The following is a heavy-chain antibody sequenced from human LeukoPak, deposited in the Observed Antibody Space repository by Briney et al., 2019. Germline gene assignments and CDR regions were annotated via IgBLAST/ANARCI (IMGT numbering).Heavy chain of an antibody. J-gene: IGHJ3*02. CDR3: ARDRDYHDDRTDYYYDAFDI. CDR1: GFTFSNYW. D-gene: IGHD3-22*01. Sequence: GGSLRLSCAGSGFTFSNYWMTWVRQAPGKGLEWVANVKQDESEKHYVDSVKGRFTIYRDNAKSSLYLRMDSLRVEDTAVYYCARDRDYHDDRTDYYYDAFDIWGQGTTVTVSS. V-gene: IGHV3-7*01. CDR2: VKQDESEK.